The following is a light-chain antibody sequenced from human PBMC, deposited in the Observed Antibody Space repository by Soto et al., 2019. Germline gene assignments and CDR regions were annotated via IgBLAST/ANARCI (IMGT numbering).Light chain of an antibody. J-gene: IGKJ1*01. V-gene: IGKV3-15*01. CDR2: GAS. Sequence: EIVMTHSPATLSVSPVERATLSFSASQSISSKLALYQQKPGQAPRLLIYGASTRATGIPARSSGSGSGTEFTLTISSLQSEDFAVYYCQKYNNWPRKFGQGTKVDIK. CDR3: QKYNNWPRK. CDR1: QSISSK.